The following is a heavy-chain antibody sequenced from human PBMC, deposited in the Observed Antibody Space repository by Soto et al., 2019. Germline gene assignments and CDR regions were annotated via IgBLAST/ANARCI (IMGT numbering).Heavy chain of an antibody. Sequence: SETLSLTCTVSGGSIGSYYWSWIREPPGKGLEWIGYIYYSGITFYNPSLKSRISISVDTSKNQFSLRLTSVTAADTATYYCARVHVMVVAGSTFDYWGPGTLVTVSS. D-gene: IGHD6-19*01. CDR3: ARVHVMVVAGSTFDY. J-gene: IGHJ4*03. V-gene: IGHV4-59*08. CDR1: GGSIGSYY. CDR2: IYYSGIT.